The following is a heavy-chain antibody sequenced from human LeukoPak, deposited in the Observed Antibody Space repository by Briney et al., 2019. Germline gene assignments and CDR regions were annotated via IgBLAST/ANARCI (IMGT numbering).Heavy chain of an antibody. CDR1: GFTFDYYA. CDR2: ISWNSGSI. J-gene: IGHJ4*02. D-gene: IGHD3-22*01. V-gene: IGHV3-9*01. Sequence: TGGSLRLSCAASGFTFDYYAMHWVRQAPGKGLEWVSGISWNSGSIGYADSVKGRFTISRDNAKNSLYLQMNSLRAEDTALYYCAKDHYDSSGRLDYWGQGTLVTVSS. CDR3: AKDHYDSSGRLDY.